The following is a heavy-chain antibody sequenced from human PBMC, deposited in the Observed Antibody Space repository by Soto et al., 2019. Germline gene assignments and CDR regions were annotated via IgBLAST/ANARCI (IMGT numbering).Heavy chain of an antibody. CDR3: AREDSSGSFWFDP. V-gene: IGHV4-31*03. Sequence: QVQLQESGPGLVKPSQTLSLTCTVSGGSISSGGYYWSWIRQHPGKGLEWIGYIYYSGSTYYNPSLKSRVTISVDTSKNRFSLKLSSVTAADTAVYYCAREDSSGSFWFDPWGQGTLVTVSS. CDR2: IYYSGST. CDR1: GGSISSGGYY. J-gene: IGHJ5*02. D-gene: IGHD6-19*01.